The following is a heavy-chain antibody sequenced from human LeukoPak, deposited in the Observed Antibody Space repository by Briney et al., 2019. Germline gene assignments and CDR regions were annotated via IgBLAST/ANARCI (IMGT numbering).Heavy chain of an antibody. CDR3: TTYLYSYDSRGLAY. CDR2: IKREADGGTT. CDR1: AFTFSNAW. Sequence: GGCLRPSCPASAFTFSNAWTSWVRQHPGKGLESLGRIKREADGGTTDYAAPVKGRFTISRDDSKNTLYLQMNSLKTEDTAVYYCTTYLYSYDSRGLAYWGQGTLVTVSS. V-gene: IGHV3-15*01. D-gene: IGHD3-22*01. J-gene: IGHJ4*02.